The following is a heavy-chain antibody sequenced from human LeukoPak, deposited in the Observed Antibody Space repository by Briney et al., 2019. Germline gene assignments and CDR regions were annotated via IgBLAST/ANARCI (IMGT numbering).Heavy chain of an antibody. V-gene: IGHV3-7*03. CDR2: IKQDGSEK. J-gene: IGHJ3*02. Sequence: GGSLRLSCAASGFTFSSYWMSWVRQAPGKGLEWVANIKQDGSEKYYVDSVKGRFTISRDDAKNTLYLQMNSLRVEDTAVYYCARGRREGSAFDIWGQGTMVTVSS. CDR1: GFTFSSYW. CDR3: ARGRREGSAFDI. D-gene: IGHD1-26*01.